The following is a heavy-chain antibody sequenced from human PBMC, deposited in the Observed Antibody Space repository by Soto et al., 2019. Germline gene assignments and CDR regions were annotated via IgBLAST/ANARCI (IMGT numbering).Heavy chain of an antibody. Sequence: SETLSLTCTVSGGSFSSSSYYWGWIRQPPGKGLEWIGSIYYSGSTYYNPSLKSRVTISVDTSKNQFSLKLISVTAADTAVYYCARHWITMVRGVCHFDYWGQGTLVTVPQ. CDR2: IYYSGST. CDR3: ARHWITMVRGVCHFDY. J-gene: IGHJ4*02. D-gene: IGHD3-10*01. CDR1: GGSFSSSSYY. V-gene: IGHV4-39*01.